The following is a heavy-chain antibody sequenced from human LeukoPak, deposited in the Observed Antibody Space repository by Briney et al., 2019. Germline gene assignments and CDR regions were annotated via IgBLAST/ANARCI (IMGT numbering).Heavy chain of an antibody. Sequence: SETLSLTCTVSGGSISSGGYYWSWIRQHPGKGLEWIGYIYYSGSTYYNPSLKGRVTISVDTSKNQFSLKLSSVTAADTAVYYCASLYGSGSYDDYWGQGTLVTVSS. CDR2: IYYSGST. V-gene: IGHV4-30-4*08. D-gene: IGHD3-10*01. CDR3: ASLYGSGSYDDY. J-gene: IGHJ4*02. CDR1: GGSISSGGYY.